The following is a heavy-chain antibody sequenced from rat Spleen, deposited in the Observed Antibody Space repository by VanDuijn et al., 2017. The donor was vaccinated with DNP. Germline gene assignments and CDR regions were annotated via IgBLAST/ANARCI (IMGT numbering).Heavy chain of an antibody. J-gene: IGHJ2*01. CDR2: MWSEGDT. CDR1: GFSLTNYH. V-gene: IGHV2-32*01. D-gene: IGHD1-11*01. Sequence: QVQLKESGPGLVQPSQTLSLTCTVSGFSLTNYHVHWVRQSPGKGLEWMGVMWSEGDTSYNSVLKSRLTINRDTSKSQLFLKMSSLQTEDIGIYYCARGGNTPFDYWGQGVMVTVSS. CDR3: ARGGNTPFDY.